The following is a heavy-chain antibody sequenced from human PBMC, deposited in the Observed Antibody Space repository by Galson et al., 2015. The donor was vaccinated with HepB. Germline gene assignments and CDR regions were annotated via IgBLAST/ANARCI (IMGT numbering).Heavy chain of an antibody. D-gene: IGHD2-15*01. J-gene: IGHJ6*03. V-gene: IGHV3-48*01. CDR2: ISSSRTTI. CDR3: ASGKVGVAAHSYYYNMDV. CDR1: GFTFSIYS. Sequence: SLRLSCAASGFTFSIYSMNWVRQAPGKGLEWVSFISSSRTTIYYADSVKGRFTISRDNAKNSLYLQMSSLRAEDTAVYYCASGKVGVAAHSYYYNMDVWGKGTTVTVSS.